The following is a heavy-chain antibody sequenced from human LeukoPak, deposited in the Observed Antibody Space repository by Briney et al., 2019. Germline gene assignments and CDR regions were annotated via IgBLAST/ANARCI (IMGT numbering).Heavy chain of an antibody. V-gene: IGHV4-59*12. CDR2: IYYSGST. J-gene: IGHJ5*02. D-gene: IGHD2-2*01. Sequence: SETLSLTCTVSGGSISSYYWSWIRQPPGKGLEWIGYIYYSGSTNYNPSLKSRVTISVDTSKNQFSLRLSSVTAADTAVYYCARWGTYASTSNWFDPWGQGTLVTVSS. CDR3: ARWGTYASTSNWFDP. CDR1: GGSISSYY.